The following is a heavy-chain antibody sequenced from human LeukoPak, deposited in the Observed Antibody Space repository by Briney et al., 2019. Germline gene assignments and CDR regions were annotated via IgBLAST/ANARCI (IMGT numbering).Heavy chain of an antibody. V-gene: IGHV3-21*01. CDR1: GFTFSSYW. D-gene: IGHD2-2*01. CDR3: ARSGTTYCSSTSCPLPLYNWFDP. CDR2: ISSSSSYI. J-gene: IGHJ5*02. Sequence: TGGSLRLSCAASGFTFSSYWMTWVRQAPGKGLEWVSSISSSSSYIYYADSVKGRFTISRDNAKNSLYLQMNSLRAEDTAVYYCARSGTTYCSSTSCPLPLYNWFDPWGQGTLVTVSS.